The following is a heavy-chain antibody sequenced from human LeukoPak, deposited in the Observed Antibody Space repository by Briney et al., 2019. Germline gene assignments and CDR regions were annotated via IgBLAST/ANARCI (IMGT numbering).Heavy chain of an antibody. Sequence: GGSLRLSCAASGFPFSTYVMSWVRQAPGKGLEWVSAISGSGDSTYYTESVKGRFTISRDNSKNTLYLQMNSLRAEDTAVYYCAKDRRMTMVTMAYYWGQGTLVTVSS. CDR1: GFPFSTYV. V-gene: IGHV3-23*01. J-gene: IGHJ4*02. D-gene: IGHD4-17*01. CDR2: ISGSGDST. CDR3: AKDRRMTMVTMAYY.